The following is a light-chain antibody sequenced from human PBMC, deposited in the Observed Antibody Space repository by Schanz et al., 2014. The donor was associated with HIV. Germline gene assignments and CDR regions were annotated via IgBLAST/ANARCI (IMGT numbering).Light chain of an antibody. J-gene: IGLJ3*02. CDR3: SSYEGSNNPSWV. Sequence: QTVVTQEPSFSVSPGGAVTLTCGLSSGSVSTNYYPSWYQQTPGQAPRTVIYNTNSRSSGVPDRFSGSKSGNTASLTVSGLQAEDEADYYCSSYEGSNNPSWVFGGGTKLTVL. CDR2: NTN. CDR1: SGSVSTNYY. V-gene: IGLV8-61*01.